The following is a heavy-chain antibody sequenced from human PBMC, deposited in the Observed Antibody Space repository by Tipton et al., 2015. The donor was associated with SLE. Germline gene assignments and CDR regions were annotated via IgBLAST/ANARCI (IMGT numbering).Heavy chain of an antibody. D-gene: IGHD3-10*01. CDR2: IYSGGKT. CDR3: ARGLVRGVIRVVYYYYSMDV. Sequence: SLRLSCTASSFTFSSYWMHWVRQVPGKGLEWVSVIYSGGKTYYPDSVKGRFTISRDDSKNTVHLQMNSLRTEDTAVYFCARGLVRGVIRVVYYYYSMDVLGKGIPVTVS. CDR1: SFTFSSYW. J-gene: IGHJ6*03. V-gene: IGHV3-66*02.